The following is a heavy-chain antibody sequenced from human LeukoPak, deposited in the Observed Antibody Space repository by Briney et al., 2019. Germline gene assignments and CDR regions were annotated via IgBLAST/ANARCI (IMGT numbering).Heavy chain of an antibody. CDR2: IYFSGTT. V-gene: IGHV4-39*02. Sequence: SETLSLTCTVSGGSISSSGYYWGWVRQPPGKGLEWIGIIYFSGTTYYNPSLKSRVTISVDTSKNQFSLKLNSVTAADTAVYYCARDPISYGSGSYYHDYWGQGTLVTVSS. D-gene: IGHD3-10*01. CDR1: GGSISSSGYY. CDR3: ARDPISYGSGSYYHDY. J-gene: IGHJ4*02.